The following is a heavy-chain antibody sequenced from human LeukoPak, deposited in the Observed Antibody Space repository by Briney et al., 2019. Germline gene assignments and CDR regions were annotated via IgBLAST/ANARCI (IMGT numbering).Heavy chain of an antibody. CDR1: GGSISSGDYY. CDR2: IYYSGST. D-gene: IGHD2-15*01. J-gene: IGHJ4*02. Sequence: SETLSLTCTVSGGSISSGDYYWSWIRQPPGKGLEWIEYIYYSGSTYYNPSLKGRVTISVDTSKNQFSLKLSSVTAADTAVYYCARELRGLLLIWGQGTLVTVSS. CDR3: ARELRGLLLI. V-gene: IGHV4-30-4*08.